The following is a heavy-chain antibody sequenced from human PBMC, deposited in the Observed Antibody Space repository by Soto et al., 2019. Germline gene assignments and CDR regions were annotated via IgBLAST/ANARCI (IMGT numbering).Heavy chain of an antibody. J-gene: IGHJ6*02. CDR2: IYYSGST. Sequence: AETLSLTCTVSGCSISSSSYYLGWIRQPPGKGLEWIGSIYYSGSTYYNPSLKSRVTISVDTSKNQFSLKLSSLTAADTAVYYCARHSRFGGYSYGRDYYYYGMDVWGQGTTVTVSS. CDR1: GCSISSSSYY. CDR3: ARHSRFGGYSYGRDYYYYGMDV. D-gene: IGHD5-18*01. V-gene: IGHV4-39*01.